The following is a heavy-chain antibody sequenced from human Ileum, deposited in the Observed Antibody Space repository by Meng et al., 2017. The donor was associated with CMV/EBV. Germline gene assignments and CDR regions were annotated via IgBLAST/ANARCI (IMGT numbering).Heavy chain of an antibody. CDR1: EFTFTNYA. CDR3: ARFRITGITEFDS. Sequence: CAASEFTFTNYAMSWVRQAPGKGLEWVSTISGSGGDTWYADSVKGRLTLSRDNSRNTLYLVMNSLRVEDTAVYYCARFRITGITEFDSWGQGTLVTVSS. V-gene: IGHV3-23*01. D-gene: IGHD1-7*01. CDR2: ISGSGGDT. J-gene: IGHJ4*02.